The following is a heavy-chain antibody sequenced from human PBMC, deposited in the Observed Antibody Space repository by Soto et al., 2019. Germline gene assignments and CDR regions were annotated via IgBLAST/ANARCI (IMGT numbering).Heavy chain of an antibody. CDR2: FYYSGIT. D-gene: IGHD2-15*01. J-gene: IGHJ5*02. V-gene: IGHV4-31*03. CDR1: GGPIRRRGYD. Sequence: QVQLQESGPGLVKPSQTLSLTCTVSGGPIRRRGYDWSRIRHRPGAGLEWIGFFYYSGITDYNPSLRSRVTRSAETSRKQVFLNMSSVTAADTAVYYCPLSGGPEGDWFGPWGPGTLISVSS. CDR3: PLSGGPEGDWFGP.